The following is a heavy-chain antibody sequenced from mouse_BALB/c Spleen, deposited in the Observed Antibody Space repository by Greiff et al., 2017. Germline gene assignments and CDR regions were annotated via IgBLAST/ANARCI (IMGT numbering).Heavy chain of an antibody. CDR2: ISSGGSYT. Sequence: EVNVVESGGDLVKPGGSLKLSCAASGFTFSSYGMSWVRQTPDKRLEWVATISSGGSYTYYPDSVKGRFTISRDNAKNTLYLQMSSLKSEDTAMYYCARQEGYYFDYWGQGTTLTGSS. CDR1: GFTFSSYG. V-gene: IGHV5-6*01. J-gene: IGHJ2*01. CDR3: ARQEGYYFDY.